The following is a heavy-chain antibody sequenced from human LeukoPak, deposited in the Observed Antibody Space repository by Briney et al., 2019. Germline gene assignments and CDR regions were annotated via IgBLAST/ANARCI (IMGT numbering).Heavy chain of an antibody. J-gene: IGHJ3*01. Sequence: GGSLSLSCAASGFTFGNSWVHWVRQAPGKGLVWVSLINADGSTTSYADSVKGRFTISRDNARNTLSLEMNSLTIEDTAVYYCIVVVEPPDSDGFDVWGQGTMITVSS. CDR3: IVVVEPPDSDGFDV. CDR1: GFTFGNSW. V-gene: IGHV3-74*01. D-gene: IGHD1-14*01. CDR2: INADGSTT.